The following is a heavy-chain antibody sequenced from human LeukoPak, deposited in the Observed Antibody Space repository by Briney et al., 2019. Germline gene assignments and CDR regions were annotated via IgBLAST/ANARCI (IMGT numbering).Heavy chain of an antibody. J-gene: IGHJ3*02. CDR2: ISGSGGST. D-gene: IGHD6-13*01. Sequence: GGSLRLSCAASGFTFSSYAMSWVRQAPGKGLEWISAISGSGGSTYYADSVKGRFTISSDNSKNTLYLQMNSLRAEDTAVYYCAKDKSSSWYIYYAFDIWGQGTMVTVSS. CDR3: AKDKSSSWYIYYAFDI. V-gene: IGHV3-23*01. CDR1: GFTFSSYA.